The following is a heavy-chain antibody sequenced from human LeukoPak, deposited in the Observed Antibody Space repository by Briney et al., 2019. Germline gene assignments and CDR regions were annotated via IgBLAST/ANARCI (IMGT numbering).Heavy chain of an antibody. CDR1: GGSFSGYY. D-gene: IGHD3-22*01. V-gene: IGHV4-34*01. J-gene: IGHJ4*02. CDR3: AREDDSSGYPLF. Sequence: PSETLSLTCAVYGGSFSGYYWSWIRQPPGKGLEWIGEINHSGSTNYNPSLKSRVTISVDTSKNQFSLKLSSVTAADTAVYYCAREDDSSGYPLFWGQGTLVIVSS. CDR2: INHSGST.